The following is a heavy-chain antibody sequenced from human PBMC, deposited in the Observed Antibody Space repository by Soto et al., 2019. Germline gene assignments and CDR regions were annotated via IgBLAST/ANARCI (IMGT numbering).Heavy chain of an antibody. CDR2: INSDGSTT. Sequence: GGSLRLSCAASGFPFSNYWMHWVRQAPGEGLVWVSHINSDGSTTRYADSVKGRFTISRDNAKNMLYLQMSSLRAEDTAVYYCARGGGPEAYNGFDPWGQGTLVTCSS. CDR3: ARGGGPEAYNGFDP. CDR1: GFPFSNYW. J-gene: IGHJ5*01. D-gene: IGHD2-2*01. V-gene: IGHV3-74*01.